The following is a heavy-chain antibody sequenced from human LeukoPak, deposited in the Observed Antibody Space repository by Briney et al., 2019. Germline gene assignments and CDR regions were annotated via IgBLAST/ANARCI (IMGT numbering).Heavy chain of an antibody. CDR2: IYYSGST. CDR3: ARDEDSVFDY. Sequence: SETLSLTCIVSGGSISSGGYYWSWIRQHPGKGLEWIGYIYYSGSTYYNPSLKSRVTISVDTSKNQFSLKLSSVTAADTAVYYCARDEDSVFDYWGQGTLVTVSS. CDR1: GGSISSGGYY. J-gene: IGHJ4*02. V-gene: IGHV4-31*03.